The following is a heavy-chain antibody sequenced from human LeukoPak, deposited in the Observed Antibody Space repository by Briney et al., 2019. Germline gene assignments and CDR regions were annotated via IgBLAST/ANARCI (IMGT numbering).Heavy chain of an antibody. D-gene: IGHD1-26*01. CDR2: IVVGSGNT. CDR3: AAVGGELPRTRDAFDI. V-gene: IGHV1-58*01. Sequence: SVKVSCKASGFTFTSSAVQWVRQARGQRLEWIGWIVVGSGNTNYAQKFQERVAITRDMSTSTAYMELSSLRSEDTAVYYCAAVGGELPRTRDAFDIWGQGTMVTVSS. CDR1: GFTFTSSA. J-gene: IGHJ3*02.